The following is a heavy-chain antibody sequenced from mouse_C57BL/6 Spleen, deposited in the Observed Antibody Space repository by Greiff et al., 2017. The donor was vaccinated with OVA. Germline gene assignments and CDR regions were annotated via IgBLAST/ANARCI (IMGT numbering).Heavy chain of an antibody. Sequence: QVQLKQPGAELVRPGTSVKLSCKASGYTFTSYWMHWVKQRPGQGLEWIGVIDPSDSYTNYTQKFKGKATLTVDTSSSTAYMQLSSLTSEDSAVYYCARSNDGYFFDYWGQGTTRTVSS. J-gene: IGHJ2*01. CDR1: GYTFTSYW. CDR3: ARSNDGYFFDY. D-gene: IGHD2-3*01. V-gene: IGHV1-59*01. CDR2: IDPSDSYT.